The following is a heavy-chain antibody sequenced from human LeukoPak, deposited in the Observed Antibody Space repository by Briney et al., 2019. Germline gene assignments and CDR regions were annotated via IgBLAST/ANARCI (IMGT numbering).Heavy chain of an antibody. D-gene: IGHD2/OR15-2a*01. J-gene: IGHJ5*02. V-gene: IGHV3-30*02. CDR1: GFTFSSYG. CDR2: IRYDGSNK. CDR3: AKEGPNINWFDP. Sequence: PGGSLRLSCAASGFTFSSYGMHWVRQAPGKGLEWVAFIRYDGSNKYYADSVKGRFTISRDNSKNTLYLQMYSLRAEDTAVYYCAKEGPNINWFDPWGQGTLVTVSS.